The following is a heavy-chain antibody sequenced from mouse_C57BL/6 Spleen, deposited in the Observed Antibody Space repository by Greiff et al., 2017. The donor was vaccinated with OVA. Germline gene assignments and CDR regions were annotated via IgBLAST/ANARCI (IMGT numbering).Heavy chain of an antibody. Sequence: QVQLKQPGAELVKPGASVKLSCKASGYTFTSYWMQWVKQRPGQGLEWIGEIDPSDSYTNYNQKFKGKATLTVDPSPSTAYLQLSSMTSADAAVYYCATYYYGSSYGSYFDYWGQGTTLTVSS. D-gene: IGHD1-1*01. CDR1: GYTFTSYW. J-gene: IGHJ2*01. V-gene: IGHV1-50*01. CDR2: IDPSDSYT. CDR3: ATYYYGSSYGSYFDY.